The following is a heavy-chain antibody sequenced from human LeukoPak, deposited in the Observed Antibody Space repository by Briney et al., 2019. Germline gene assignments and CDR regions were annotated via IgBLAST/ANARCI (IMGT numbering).Heavy chain of an antibody. V-gene: IGHV4-30-4*08. CDR1: GGSISSGDFY. D-gene: IGHD5-24*01. CDR2: IYSAGST. CDR3: ARASAPTDGYNYEYYFDY. J-gene: IGHJ4*02. Sequence: PSQTLSLTCTVSGGSISSGDFYWSWIRHPPGEGLQWIGSIYSAGSTYYNPSLKSRVTISVDTSKNQFSPKLSSVTAADTAVYYCARASAPTDGYNYEYYFDYWGQGTLVTVSS.